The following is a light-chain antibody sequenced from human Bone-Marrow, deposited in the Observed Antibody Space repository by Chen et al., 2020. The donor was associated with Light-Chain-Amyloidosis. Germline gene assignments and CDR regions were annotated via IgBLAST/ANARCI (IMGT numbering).Light chain of an antibody. CDR1: DLPTKY. J-gene: IGLJ2*01. V-gene: IGLV3-25*03. CDR2: RDT. CDR3: QSAYSSVTDEVI. Sequence: SYELTQPPSVSVSPGQTARITCSGDDLPTKYAYWYQQKPGQAPVLVIHRDTERPAGISERFSGATSGTTATVTINGVQSDDEADYHCQSAYSSVTDEVIFGGGTKRTVL.